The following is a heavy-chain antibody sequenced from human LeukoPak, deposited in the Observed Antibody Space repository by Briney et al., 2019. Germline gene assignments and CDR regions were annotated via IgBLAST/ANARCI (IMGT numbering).Heavy chain of an antibody. CDR2: IYYSGST. CDR3: ASGVVVPAAFMDV. Sequence: PSETLSLTCTVSGGSISSYYWSWIRQPPGKGLEWIGYIYYSGSTNYNPSLKSRVTISLDTSKNHFSLKLRSVTAADAAVYYCASGVVVPAAFMDVWGKGTTVTVSS. V-gene: IGHV4-59*01. CDR1: GGSISSYY. D-gene: IGHD2-2*01. J-gene: IGHJ6*03.